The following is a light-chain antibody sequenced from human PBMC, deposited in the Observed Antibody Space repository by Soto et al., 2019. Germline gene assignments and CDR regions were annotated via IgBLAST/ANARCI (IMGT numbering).Light chain of an antibody. CDR3: SSYTSSSTYV. Sequence: LTQPASVSGSPGQSITISCTGTSSDVGGYNYVSWYQQHPGKAPKLIIYDVTNRPSGVSNRFSGSKSGNTASLTISGLQAEDEADYYCSSYTSSSTYVFGTGTKVTVL. CDR1: SSDVGGYNY. J-gene: IGLJ1*01. CDR2: DVT. V-gene: IGLV2-14*01.